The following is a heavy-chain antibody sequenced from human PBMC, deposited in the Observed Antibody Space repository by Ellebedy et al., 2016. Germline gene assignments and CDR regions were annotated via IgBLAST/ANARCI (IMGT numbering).Heavy chain of an antibody. Sequence: ASVKVSXKASGYTFTSYGISWVRQAPGQGLEWMGWISAYNGNTNYAQKLQGRVTMTTDTSTSTAYMELRSLRSDDTAVYYCARAGYCGGDCQRNYYYYGMDVWGQGTTVTVSS. D-gene: IGHD2-21*01. CDR1: GYTFTSYG. CDR3: ARAGYCGGDCQRNYYYYGMDV. V-gene: IGHV1-18*01. CDR2: ISAYNGNT. J-gene: IGHJ6*02.